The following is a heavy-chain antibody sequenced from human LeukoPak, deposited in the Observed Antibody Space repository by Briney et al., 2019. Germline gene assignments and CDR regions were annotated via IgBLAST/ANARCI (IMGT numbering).Heavy chain of an antibody. CDR3: ARGIVLN. Sequence: GGSLRLSCAASGFTFSNYWMNWVRQAPGKGLEWVANIKQDGSEKYYVDSVKGRFTISRDNAKNSLYLQMNSLRAEDTAVYYCARGIVLNWGQGTLVTVSS. D-gene: IGHD2-15*01. CDR2: IKQDGSEK. CDR1: GFTFSNYW. J-gene: IGHJ4*02. V-gene: IGHV3-7*04.